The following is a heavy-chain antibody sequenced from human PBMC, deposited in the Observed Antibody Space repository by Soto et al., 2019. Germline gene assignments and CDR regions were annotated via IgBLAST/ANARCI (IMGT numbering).Heavy chain of an antibody. V-gene: IGHV3-7*05. CDR1: GFTFSSYW. D-gene: IGHD3-3*01. Sequence: GGSLRLSCAASGFTFSSYWMSWVRQAPGKGLEWVANIKQDGSEKYYVDSVKGRFTISRDNAKNSLYLQMNSLRAEDTAVYYCARDPEVDYDFWSGAKKYYYGMDVWGQGTTVTVSS. J-gene: IGHJ6*02. CDR3: ARDPEVDYDFWSGAKKYYYGMDV. CDR2: IKQDGSEK.